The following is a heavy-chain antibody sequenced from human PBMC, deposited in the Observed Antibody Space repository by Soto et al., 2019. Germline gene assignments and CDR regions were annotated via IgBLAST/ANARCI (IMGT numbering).Heavy chain of an antibody. CDR3: ARLTSGSCFFDY. Sequence: EVQLVESGGGLVQPGGSLRLSCAASGFTVSSNYMSWVRQAPGKGLEWVSVIYSGGSTYYADSVKGRFTISRDNSNITLYLQMTSLSAEDTAVYYCARLTSGSCFFDYWGQGTLVTVSS. CDR1: GFTVSSNY. V-gene: IGHV3-66*04. CDR2: IYSGGST. D-gene: IGHD1-26*01. J-gene: IGHJ4*02.